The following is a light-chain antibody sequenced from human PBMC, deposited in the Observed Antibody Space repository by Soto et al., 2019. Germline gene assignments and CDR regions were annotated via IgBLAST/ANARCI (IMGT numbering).Light chain of an antibody. CDR3: QQRSSWPPVIT. J-gene: IGKJ5*01. CDR1: QSFSSY. CDR2: NTS. V-gene: IGKV3-11*01. Sequence: EIVLTQSPATLSLSPGERATLSCRASQSFSSYLAWYQQKPGQAPRLLIYNTSKRATGIPARFSGRGSGTDFTLTISSLEPEDFALYYCQQRSSWPPVITFGQGTRLE.